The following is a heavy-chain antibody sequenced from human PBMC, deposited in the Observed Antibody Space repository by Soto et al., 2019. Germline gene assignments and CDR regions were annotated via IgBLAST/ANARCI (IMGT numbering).Heavy chain of an antibody. CDR1: GYTFTSYD. CDR2: MNPNSGNT. J-gene: IGHJ6*03. D-gene: IGHD6-13*01. V-gene: IGHV1-8*01. Sequence: ASVKVSCKASGYTFTSYDINWVRQATGQGLEWMGWMNPNSGNTGYAQKFQGRVTMTMNTPISTAYMELSSLRSEDTVVYFCARGGYSSSLYNYYYYMDVWGKGTTVTVSS. CDR3: ARGGYSSSLYNYYYYMDV.